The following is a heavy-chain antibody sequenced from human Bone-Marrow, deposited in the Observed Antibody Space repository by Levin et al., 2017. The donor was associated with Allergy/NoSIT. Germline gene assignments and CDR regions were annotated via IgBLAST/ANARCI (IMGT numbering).Heavy chain of an antibody. J-gene: IGHJ4*02. CDR1: GFTVSDIY. V-gene: IGHV3-66*01. Sequence: QPGGSLRLSCAASGFTVSDIYMTWVRQAPGKGLEWVSIIYSGGGTFYADSVKGRFTISRDNSENTVYLQMNSLRAEDTALYYCARGTSQNGGSCRDWGQGTQVTVSS. D-gene: IGHD2-15*01. CDR2: IYSGGGT. CDR3: ARGTSQNGGSCRD.